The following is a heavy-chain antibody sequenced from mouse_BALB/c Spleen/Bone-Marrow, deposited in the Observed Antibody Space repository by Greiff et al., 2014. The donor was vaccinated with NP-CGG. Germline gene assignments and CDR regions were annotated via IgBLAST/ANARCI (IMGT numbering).Heavy chain of an antibody. D-gene: IGHD2-1*01. CDR3: ARDYGNYVRFAY. V-gene: IGHV7-3*02. J-gene: IGHJ3*01. CDR2: IRNKANGYTT. Sequence: EVQLVESGGGLVQPGGSLRLSCATSGFTFTDHYMSWVRQPPGKALEWLGFIRNKANGYTTEYSASVKGRFTISRDNSQSILYLQMNTLRAEDSATYYCARDYGNYVRFAYWGQGTLVTVSA. CDR1: GFTFTDHY.